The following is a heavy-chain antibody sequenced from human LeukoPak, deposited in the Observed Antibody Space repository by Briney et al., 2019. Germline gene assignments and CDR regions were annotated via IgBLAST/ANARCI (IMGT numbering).Heavy chain of an antibody. CDR2: LYYSGST. J-gene: IGHJ6*03. CDR3: ARIYSSSWYDYYYYYYMDV. Sequence: SETLSLTCTVSGRSISSGSYYWGWIRQPPGKGLEGSGSLYYSGSTYYNPSLKSRVNISVDTSKNQFSLKLSSVTAADTAVYYCARIYSSSWYDYYYYYYMDVWGKGTTVTVSS. V-gene: IGHV4-39*07. CDR1: GRSISSGSYY. D-gene: IGHD6-13*01.